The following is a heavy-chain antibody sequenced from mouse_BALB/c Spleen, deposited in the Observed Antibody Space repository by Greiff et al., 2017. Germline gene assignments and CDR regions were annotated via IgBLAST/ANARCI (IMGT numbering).Heavy chain of an antibody. Sequence: EVKLQQSGAELVKPGASVKLSCTASGFNIKDTYMHWVKQRPEQGLEWIGRIDPANGNTKYDPKFQGKATITADTSSNTAYLQLSSLTSEDTAVYYCAPDVDYYAMDYWGQGTSVTVSS. CDR3: APDVDYYAMDY. CDR1: GFNIKDTY. CDR2: IDPANGNT. J-gene: IGHJ4*01. V-gene: IGHV14-3*02.